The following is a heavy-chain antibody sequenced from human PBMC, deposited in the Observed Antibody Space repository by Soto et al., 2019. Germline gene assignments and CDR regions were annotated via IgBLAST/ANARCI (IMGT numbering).Heavy chain of an antibody. CDR1: GGTFSSYA. Sequence: QVQLVQSGAEVKKPGSSVKVSCKASGGTFSSYAISWVRQAPGQGLEWMGGIIPIFGTANYAQKFQGRVTITADESTSTGYMELSSLRSEDTAVYYCARDPDYYDSSGADMDVWGQGTTVTVSS. D-gene: IGHD3-22*01. CDR2: IIPIFGTA. V-gene: IGHV1-69*01. CDR3: ARDPDYYDSSGADMDV. J-gene: IGHJ6*02.